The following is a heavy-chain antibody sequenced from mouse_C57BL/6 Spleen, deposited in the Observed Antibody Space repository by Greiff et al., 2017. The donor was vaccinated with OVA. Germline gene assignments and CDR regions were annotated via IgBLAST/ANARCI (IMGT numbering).Heavy chain of an antibody. J-gene: IGHJ4*01. CDR2: INPSTGGT. Sequence: VQLQQSGPELVKPGASVKISCKASGYSFTGYYMNWVKQSPEKSLEWIGEINPSTGGTTYNQKFKAKATLTVDKSSSTAYMQLKSLTSEDSAVYYCATYYSNYRYAMDYWGQGTSVTVSS. V-gene: IGHV1-42*01. CDR1: GYSFTGYY. CDR3: ATYYSNYRYAMDY. D-gene: IGHD2-5*01.